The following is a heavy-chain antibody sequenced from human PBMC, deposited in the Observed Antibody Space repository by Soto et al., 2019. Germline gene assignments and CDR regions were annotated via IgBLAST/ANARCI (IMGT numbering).Heavy chain of an antibody. Sequence: ASVKVSCKASGYTFTGYYMHWVRQAPGQGLEWMGWINPNSGGTNYAQKFQGWVTMTRDTSISTAYMELSRLRSYDTAVYYCARDASGWTSDAFDIWGQGTMVTVSS. CDR2: INPNSGGT. J-gene: IGHJ3*02. CDR1: GYTFTGYY. D-gene: IGHD6-19*01. V-gene: IGHV1-2*04. CDR3: ARDASGWTSDAFDI.